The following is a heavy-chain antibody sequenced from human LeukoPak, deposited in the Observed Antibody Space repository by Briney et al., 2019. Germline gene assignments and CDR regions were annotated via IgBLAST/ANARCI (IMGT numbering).Heavy chain of an antibody. Sequence: PGGSLRLSCAASGFTFSSYWMHWVRQAPGKGLVWVSRINSDGSSTSYADSVKGRFTISRDNAKNTLYLQMNSLRAEDTAVYYCAKLVGATTLVDYWGQGTLVTVSS. J-gene: IGHJ4*02. D-gene: IGHD1-26*01. CDR1: GFTFSSYW. CDR2: INSDGSST. CDR3: AKLVGATTLVDY. V-gene: IGHV3-74*01.